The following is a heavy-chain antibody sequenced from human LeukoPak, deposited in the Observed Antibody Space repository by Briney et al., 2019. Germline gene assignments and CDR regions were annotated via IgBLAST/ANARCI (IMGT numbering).Heavy chain of an antibody. CDR3: ARDSNSARPFYYYFYGLDV. D-gene: IGHD1-1*01. J-gene: IGHJ6*02. V-gene: IGHV1-2*02. CDR2: VNPSSGGT. Sequence: GASVKVSCKASGYSFTGYYMHWGRQAPGQGLEWMGWVNPSSGGTNYAQKFQGRVTMTRDTSISTVYMELIGLTSDDTAVFYCARDSNSARPFYYYFYGLDVWGQGPTVTVSS. CDR1: GYSFTGYY.